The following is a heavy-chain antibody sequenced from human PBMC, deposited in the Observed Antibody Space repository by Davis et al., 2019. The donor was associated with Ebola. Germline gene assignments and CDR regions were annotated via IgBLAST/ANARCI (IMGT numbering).Heavy chain of an antibody. D-gene: IGHD1-26*01. V-gene: IGHV3-15*01. CDR2: IKSKIDGGTT. J-gene: IGHJ4*02. CDR1: GFTFSNAW. CDR3: TTDVRSYPNYFDY. Sequence: PGGSLRLSCAASGFTFSNAWMSWVRQAPGKGLEWVGRIKSKIDGGTTDYAAPVKGRFTISRDDSKNTLYLQMNSLKTEDTAVYYCTTDVRSYPNYFDYWGQGTLVTVSS.